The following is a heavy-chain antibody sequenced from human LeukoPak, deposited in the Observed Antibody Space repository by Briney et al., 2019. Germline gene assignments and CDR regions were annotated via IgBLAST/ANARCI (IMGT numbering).Heavy chain of an antibody. Sequence: PSETLSLTCAVYGGSFSGYYWSWIRQPPGKGLEWIGEINHSGSTNYNPSLKSRVTISVDTSKNQFSLKLSSVTAADTAVYYCARGPYDYVWGSYRLGFDYWGQGTLVTVSS. CDR2: INHSGST. V-gene: IGHV4-34*01. D-gene: IGHD3-16*02. CDR1: GGSFSGYY. J-gene: IGHJ4*02. CDR3: ARGPYDYVWGSYRLGFDY.